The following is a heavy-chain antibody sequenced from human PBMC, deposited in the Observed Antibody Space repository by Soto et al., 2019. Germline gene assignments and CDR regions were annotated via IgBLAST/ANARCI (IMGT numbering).Heavy chain of an antibody. CDR2: IRSKAQNYAT. D-gene: IGHD3-3*01. Sequence: GSLRLSGADAGFTFSDPTIHCVRPASKKEQEWVGRIRSKAQNYATAYAASVQGRFTFSRDNSKNTLYLQMNSLRAEDTAVYYCARVSSRFLEWPLDYWGQGTRVTVSS. CDR1: GFTFSDPT. CDR3: ARVSSRFLEWPLDY. J-gene: IGHJ4*02. V-gene: IGHV3-73*01.